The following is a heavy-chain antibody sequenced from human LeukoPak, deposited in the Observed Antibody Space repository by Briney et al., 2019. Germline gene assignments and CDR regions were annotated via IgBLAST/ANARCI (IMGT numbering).Heavy chain of an antibody. V-gene: IGHV4-34*01. CDR2: INHSGST. CDR1: GGSFSGYY. D-gene: IGHD2-2*01. Sequence: SETLSLTCAVYGGSFSGYYWSWIRQTQGKGLEWIGEINHSGSTNYNPPLKSRVTISVDTSKNQFSLKLSSVTAADTAVYYCAREPVVPALYGMDVWGQGTTVTVSS. J-gene: IGHJ6*02. CDR3: AREPVVPALYGMDV.